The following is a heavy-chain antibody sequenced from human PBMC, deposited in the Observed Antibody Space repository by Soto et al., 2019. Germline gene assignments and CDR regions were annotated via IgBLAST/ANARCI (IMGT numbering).Heavy chain of an antibody. J-gene: IGHJ6*02. CDR3: ARGRGVFYYYGMDV. V-gene: IGHV4-34*01. Sequence: SETLSLTCAVYGGSFSGYYWSWIRQPPGKGLEWIGEINHSGSTNYNPSLRSRVTISVDTSKNQFSLKLSSVTAADTAVYYCARGRGVFYYYGMDVWGQGTTVTVSS. D-gene: IGHD2-8*01. CDR2: INHSGST. CDR1: GGSFSGYY.